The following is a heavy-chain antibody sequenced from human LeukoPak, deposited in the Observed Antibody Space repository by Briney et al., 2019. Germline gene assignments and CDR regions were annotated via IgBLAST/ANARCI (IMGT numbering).Heavy chain of an antibody. CDR3: AKVQWLVLVY. D-gene: IGHD6-19*01. V-gene: IGHV3-23*01. CDR1: GFTFSSYA. CDR2: ISGSGGST. J-gene: IGHJ4*02. Sequence: GGSLRLSCAASGFTFSSYAMSWVRQAPGTGLEWVSAISGSGGSTYYADYVKGRFTISRDNSKNTLYLQMNSLRAEDTAVYYCAKVQWLVLVYWGERTLVTVSS.